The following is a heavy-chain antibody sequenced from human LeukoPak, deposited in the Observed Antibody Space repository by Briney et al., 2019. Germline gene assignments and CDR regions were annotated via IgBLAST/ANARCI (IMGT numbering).Heavy chain of an antibody. D-gene: IGHD3-10*01. V-gene: IGHV4-4*08. J-gene: IGHJ4*02. CDR3: ARRRGGFGEGEFDY. Sequence: SGTLSLTCTVSGVSISGFYWNWIRQPPRKGLEWVGYIHTGGSINSNPSLNSRVAFSMDTSKNQFSLRQNSVTAADAAVYYCARRRGGFGEGEFDYWGQGIPVTVST. CDR1: GVSISGFY. CDR2: IHTGGSI.